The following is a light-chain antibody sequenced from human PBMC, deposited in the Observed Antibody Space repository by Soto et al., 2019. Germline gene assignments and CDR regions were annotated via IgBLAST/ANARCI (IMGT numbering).Light chain of an antibody. V-gene: IGKV3-15*01. CDR2: GAF. J-gene: IGKJ1*01. CDR1: QSVSSN. Sequence: VLTQSPVTLSVSQGERATLSWTASQSVSSNLAWYQQKPGQAPSLLIYGAFTRATGIPARFSGTGSGTEFTLTISSLQSEDFALYYCQQYNDWPLTFGQGTKVDIK. CDR3: QQYNDWPLT.